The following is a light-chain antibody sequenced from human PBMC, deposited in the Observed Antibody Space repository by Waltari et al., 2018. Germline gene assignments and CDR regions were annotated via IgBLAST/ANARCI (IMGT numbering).Light chain of an antibody. CDR2: AAS. J-gene: IGKJ1*01. V-gene: IGKV1-39*01. CDR3: QQSYSTPRT. CDR1: QSISSY. Sequence: DIQMTQSPSSLSASVGDRVSITCRAGQSISSYLNWYQQNPGNAPKLVNFAASSLQSGVPARLSGSGSGTDLTLTISSLQPEDFATYYCQQSYSTPRTFGQGTKVEIK.